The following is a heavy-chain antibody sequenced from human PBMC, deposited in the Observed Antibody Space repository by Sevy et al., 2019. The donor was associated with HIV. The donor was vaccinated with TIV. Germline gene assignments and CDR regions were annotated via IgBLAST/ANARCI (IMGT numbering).Heavy chain of an antibody. CDR3: ARISYYYYYTDV. V-gene: IGHV1-18*04. CDR1: GYTFTSYG. Sequence: ASVKVSCKASGYTFTSYGISWVRQAPGQGLEWMGWISAYNGNTNYAQKLQGRVTMTTDTSTSTAYMEVRSLRSDDTAVYYCARISYYYYYTDVWGKWTTVTVSS. J-gene: IGHJ6*03. CDR2: ISAYNGNT.